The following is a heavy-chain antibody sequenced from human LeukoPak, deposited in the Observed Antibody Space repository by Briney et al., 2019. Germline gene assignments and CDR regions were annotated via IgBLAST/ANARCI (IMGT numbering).Heavy chain of an antibody. CDR3: AGGQTYYYDTSGHYPLDY. J-gene: IGHJ4*02. D-gene: IGHD3-22*01. V-gene: IGHV3-7*01. CDR2: IKQDGSEK. CDR1: GFTFSTYW. Sequence: GGSLRLSCAASGFTFSTYWMTWVRQAPGKGLEWVANIKQDGSEKYYVDSVEGRFTISRDNAKNSLYLQMNSLRAEDTAVYYCAGGQTYYYDTSGHYPLDYWGQGTLVTVSS.